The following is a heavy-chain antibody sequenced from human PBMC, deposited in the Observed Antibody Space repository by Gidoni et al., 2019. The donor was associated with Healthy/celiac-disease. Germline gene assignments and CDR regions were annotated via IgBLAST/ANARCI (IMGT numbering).Heavy chain of an antibody. V-gene: IGHV4-4*07. CDR3: ARSDFWSGRYGMDV. Sequence: QVQLQESGPGLVKPSETLSLTCTVSGGSISSYYWSWIRQPAGKGLEWIGRISTSGSTNYNPSLKSRVTMSVDTSKNQFSLKLSSVTAADTAVYYCARSDFWSGRYGMDVWGQGTTVTVSS. CDR1: GGSISSYY. CDR2: ISTSGST. D-gene: IGHD3-3*01. J-gene: IGHJ6*02.